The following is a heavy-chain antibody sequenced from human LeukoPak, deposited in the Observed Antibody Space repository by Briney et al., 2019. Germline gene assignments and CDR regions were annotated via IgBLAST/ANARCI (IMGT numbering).Heavy chain of an antibody. D-gene: IGHD5-18*01. CDR3: ARRTPTDRVRGYYYGPG. J-gene: IGHJ4*02. V-gene: IGHV3-7*01. CDR1: GFTLSSYW. CDR2: IKQDGSEK. Sequence: PGGSLRLSCAASGFTLSSYWMHWVRQAPGKGLEWVANIKQDGSEKYYVDSVKGRFTISRDNAKNSLYLQMNSLRAEDTAVYYCARRTPTDRVRGYYYGPGWGQGTLVTVSS.